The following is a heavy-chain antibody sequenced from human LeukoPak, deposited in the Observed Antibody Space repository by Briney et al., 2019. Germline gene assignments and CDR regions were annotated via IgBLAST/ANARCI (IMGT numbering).Heavy chain of an antibody. CDR3: AKGGRAAHYFDY. CDR1: GFTFSSYA. Sequence: GGSLRLSCAASGFTFSSYAMSWVRQAPGKGLEWVSAISGSGGSTYYADPVKGRFTISRDSSKNTLYLQMNSLRAEDTAVYYCAKGGRAAHYFDYWGQGTLVTVSS. D-gene: IGHD2-15*01. V-gene: IGHV3-23*01. J-gene: IGHJ4*02. CDR2: ISGSGGST.